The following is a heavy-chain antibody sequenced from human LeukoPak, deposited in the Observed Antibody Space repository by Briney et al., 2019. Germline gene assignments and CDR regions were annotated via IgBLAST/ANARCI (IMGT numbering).Heavy chain of an antibody. Sequence: PSETLSLTCTVSGGSISSYSWSWIRQPPGKGLEWIGYIYYSGSTNYNPSLKSRVTISVDTSKNQFSLKLSSVTAADTAVYYCARGPQPHYYYYYGMDVWGQGTTVTVSS. CDR1: GGSISSYS. CDR2: IYYSGST. CDR3: ARGPQPHYYYYYGMDV. V-gene: IGHV4-59*01. J-gene: IGHJ6*02.